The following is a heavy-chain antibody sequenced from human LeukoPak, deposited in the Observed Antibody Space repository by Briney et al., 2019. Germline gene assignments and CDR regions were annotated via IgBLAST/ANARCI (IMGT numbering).Heavy chain of an antibody. CDR3: ARRAGESSGWAHFDY. CDR1: GFTFSSYT. CDR2: ISRSTNI. V-gene: IGHV3-69-1*02. J-gene: IGHJ4*02. D-gene: IGHD6-19*01. Sequence: GGSLRLSCAASGFTFSSYTMHWVRQAPGKGLEWVSSISRSTNIDYADSMTGRFTISRDNTKNSLYLQMNSLRAEDTAVYYCARRAGESSGWAHFDYWGQGTLVTVSS.